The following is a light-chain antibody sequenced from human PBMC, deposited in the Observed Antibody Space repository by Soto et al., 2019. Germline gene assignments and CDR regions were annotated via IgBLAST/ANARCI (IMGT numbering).Light chain of an antibody. J-gene: IGLJ2*01. CDR3: QVWDSSSDQII. V-gene: IGLV3-21*04. Sequence: SYELTQPPSVSVAPGQMATITCGGDNIGSRSVYWYQQKSGQAPVLVISYYSDRPSAIPERFSGSNSGNTATLTISRVEAGDEADYYCQVWDSSSDQIIFGGGTKVTVL. CDR1: NIGSRS. CDR2: YYS.